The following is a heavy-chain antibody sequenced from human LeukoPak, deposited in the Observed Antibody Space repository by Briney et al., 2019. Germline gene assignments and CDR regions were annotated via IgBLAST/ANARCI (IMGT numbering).Heavy chain of an antibody. CDR3: GSGTFNGFDY. Sequence: PSGTLSLTCAVSGTSISLSNWWTWVRQPPGKGLEWIGEIYHSGTTNYNPSLKSRVTISLDKSRNQFSLNLNSVSAADTAVYYFGSGTFNGFDYWGQGTLVTVSS. D-gene: IGHD3-10*01. J-gene: IGHJ4*02. CDR1: GTSISLSNW. CDR2: IYHSGTT. V-gene: IGHV4-4*02.